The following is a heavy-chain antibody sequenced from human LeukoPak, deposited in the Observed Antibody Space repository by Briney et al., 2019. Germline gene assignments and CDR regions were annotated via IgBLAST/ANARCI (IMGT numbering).Heavy chain of an antibody. CDR1: GGTFSSYT. CDR3: ASTADAIVVVPAY. V-gene: IGHV1-69*02. CDR2: IIPILGIA. D-gene: IGHD2-2*01. J-gene: IGHJ4*02. Sequence: SVKVSCKASGGTFSSYTISWVRQAPGQGLEWMGRIIPILGIANYAQKFQVRVTITADKSTSTAYMELSSLRSEDTAVYYCASTADAIVVVPAYWGQGTLVTVSS.